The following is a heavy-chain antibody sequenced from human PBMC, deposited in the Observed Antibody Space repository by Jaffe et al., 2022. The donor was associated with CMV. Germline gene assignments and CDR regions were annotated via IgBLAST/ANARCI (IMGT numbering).Heavy chain of an antibody. J-gene: IGHJ6*02. CDR2: INPSGGST. CDR1: GYTFTSYY. Sequence: QVQLVQSGAEVKKPGASVKVSCKASGYTFTSYYMHWVRQAPGQGLEWMGIINPSGGSTSYAQKFQGRVTMTRDTSTSTVYMELSSLRSEDTAVYYCARDDGWDCSSTSCYKISYYYYGMDVWGQGTTVTVSS. D-gene: IGHD2-2*02. V-gene: IGHV1-46*01. CDR3: ARDDGWDCSSTSCYKISYYYYGMDV.